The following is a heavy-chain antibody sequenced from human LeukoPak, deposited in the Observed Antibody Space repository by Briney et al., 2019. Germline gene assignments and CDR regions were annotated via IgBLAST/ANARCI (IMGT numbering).Heavy chain of an antibody. CDR1: GGSISSYY. J-gene: IGHJ6*03. V-gene: IGHV4-4*07. Sequence: PSETLSLTCPVSGGSISSYYWSWIRQPAGKGLEWIGRIYTSGSTNYNPSLKSRVTMSVDTSKNQFSLKLSSVTAADTAVYYCARTRYCSGGSCYYYYYYMDVWGKGTTVTVSS. CDR3: ARTRYCSGGSCYYYYYYMDV. D-gene: IGHD2-15*01. CDR2: IYTSGST.